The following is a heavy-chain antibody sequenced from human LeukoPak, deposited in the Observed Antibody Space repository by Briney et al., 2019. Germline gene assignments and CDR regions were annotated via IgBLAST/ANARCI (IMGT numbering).Heavy chain of an antibody. V-gene: IGHV3-21*01. CDR1: GFTFNSYG. J-gene: IGHJ4*02. D-gene: IGHD4-11*01. CDR3: ARDPTQYLRYGYFDY. Sequence: GGSLRLSCAASGFTFNSYGMHWVRQAPGKGLEWVSSINNVGSHIYYAGSVRARFTISRDNAKNLLYLQMDSLRAEDTAVYYCARDPTQYLRYGYFDYWGQGTLATVSS. CDR2: INNVGSHI.